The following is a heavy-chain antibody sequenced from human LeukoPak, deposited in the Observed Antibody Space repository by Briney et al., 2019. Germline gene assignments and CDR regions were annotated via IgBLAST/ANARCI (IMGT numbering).Heavy chain of an antibody. CDR3: ARKGLGGELGGFDY. CDR1: GFTVSSNY. J-gene: IGHJ4*02. CDR2: IYSGGST. D-gene: IGHD1-26*01. V-gene: IGHV3-53*01. Sequence: GGSLRLSCAASGFTVSSNYMSWVRQAPGKGLEWVSVIYSGGSTYYADSVKGRFTISRDNAKNSLYLQMNSLRVEDTALYYCARKGLGGELGGFDYWGQGTLVTVSS.